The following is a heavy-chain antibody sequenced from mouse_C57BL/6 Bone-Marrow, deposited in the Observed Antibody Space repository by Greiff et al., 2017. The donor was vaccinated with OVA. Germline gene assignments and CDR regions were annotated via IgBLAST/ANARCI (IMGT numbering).Heavy chain of an antibody. CDR3: ARHCYYGNHYGMDY. CDR1: GFTFSDYY. V-gene: IGHV5-12*01. D-gene: IGHD2-1*01. CDR2: ISNGGGST. Sequence: EVHLVESGGGLVQPGGSLKLSCAASGFTFSDYYMYWVRQTPEKRLEWVAYISNGGGSTYYPDTVKGRFTISRDNAKNTLYLQMSRLKSEDTAMYYCARHCYYGNHYGMDYWGQGTSVTVSS. J-gene: IGHJ4*01.